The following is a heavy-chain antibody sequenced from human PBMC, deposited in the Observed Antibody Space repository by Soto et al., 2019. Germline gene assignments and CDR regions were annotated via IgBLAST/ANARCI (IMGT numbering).Heavy chain of an antibody. CDR3: AHAGDYDLLTFDH. V-gene: IGHV2-5*02. CDR1: GFSLSTYGMG. CDR2: IYWDDDK. J-gene: IGHJ4*02. D-gene: IGHD4-17*01. Sequence: QITLKESGPTLVRPAQTLTLTCCFSGFSLSTYGMGVAWIRQPPGKALEWLALIYWDDDKRYSPSLKDRLAISKDTSSNQVVLTITNMDPGDTATYFCAHAGDYDLLTFDHWGPGTLVTVSS.